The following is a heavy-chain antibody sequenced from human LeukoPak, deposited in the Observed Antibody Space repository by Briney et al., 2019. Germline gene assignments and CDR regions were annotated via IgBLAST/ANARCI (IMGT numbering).Heavy chain of an antibody. Sequence: GGSLRLSCAASGFTFSSYAMHWVRQAPGKGLEYVSAISSNGGSTYYANSVKGRFTISRDNSKNTLYLQMGSLRAEDMAVYYCASGYSSGWPYYWGQGTLVTVSS. V-gene: IGHV3-64*01. CDR1: GFTFSSYA. D-gene: IGHD6-19*01. J-gene: IGHJ4*02. CDR2: ISSNGGST. CDR3: ASGYSSGWPYY.